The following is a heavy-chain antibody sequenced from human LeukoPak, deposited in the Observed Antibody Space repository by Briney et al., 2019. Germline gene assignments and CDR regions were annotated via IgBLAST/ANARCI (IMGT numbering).Heavy chain of an antibody. V-gene: IGHV4-39*07. Sequence: PSETLSLTCTVSGGSISSSSYYWGWIRQPPGKGLEWIGNIYYSGSTYYNPSLKSRVTISLDTSKNQFSLKLSSVTAADTAVYCCAREVAGTPFVDYWGQGTLVTVSS. CDR1: GGSISSSSYY. J-gene: IGHJ4*02. CDR3: AREVAGTPFVDY. CDR2: IYYSGST. D-gene: IGHD6-19*01.